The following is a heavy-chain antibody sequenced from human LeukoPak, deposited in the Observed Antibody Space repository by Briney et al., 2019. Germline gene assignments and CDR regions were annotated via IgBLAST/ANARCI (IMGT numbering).Heavy chain of an antibody. J-gene: IGHJ6*03. D-gene: IGHD2-2*02. Sequence: PGGSLRLSCAASGFTFSSYAMHWVRQAPGKGLEWVAVISYDGSNKYYADSVKGRFTISRDNSKNTLYLQMNSLRAEDTAVYYCAREGWMQYQLLYRYYYYYMDVWGKGTTVTVSS. CDR2: ISYDGSNK. CDR3: AREGWMQYQLLYRYYYYYMDV. CDR1: GFTFSSYA. V-gene: IGHV3-30-3*01.